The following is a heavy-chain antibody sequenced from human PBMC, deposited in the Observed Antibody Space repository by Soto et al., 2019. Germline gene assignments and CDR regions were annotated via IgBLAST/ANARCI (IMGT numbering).Heavy chain of an antibody. V-gene: IGHV3-7*02. CDR3: AIDYSRIAEAGVFYF. CDR1: GFTFSNHW. Sequence: EVQLVESGGGLVQPGGSLRLSCGASGFTFSNHWMSWVRQAPGKGLEWVANIKRDGSEINYVDSVKGRFTISRDNAENSLYLQMSSLSADDTAVYYCAIDYSRIAEAGVFYFWGQGTLVTVSS. J-gene: IGHJ4*02. D-gene: IGHD6-19*01. CDR2: IKRDGSEI.